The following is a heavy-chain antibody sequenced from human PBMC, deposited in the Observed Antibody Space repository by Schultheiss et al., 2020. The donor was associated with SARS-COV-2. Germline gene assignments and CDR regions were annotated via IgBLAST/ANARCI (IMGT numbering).Heavy chain of an antibody. CDR1: GFTFSSYA. D-gene: IGHD2-15*01. CDR3: VKDRGGYCSGGSCSLPHFDY. Sequence: GGSLRLSCAASGFTFSSYAMSWVRQAPGKGLEYVSAISSNGGSTYYADSVKGRFTISRDNSKNTLYLQMSSLRAEDTAVYYCVKDRGGYCSGGSCSLPHFDYWGQGTLVTVSS. V-gene: IGHV3-64D*06. J-gene: IGHJ4*02. CDR2: ISSNGGST.